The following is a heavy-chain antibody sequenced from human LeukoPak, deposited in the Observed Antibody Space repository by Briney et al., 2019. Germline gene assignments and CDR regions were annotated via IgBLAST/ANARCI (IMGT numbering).Heavy chain of an antibody. D-gene: IGHD3-22*01. V-gene: IGHV3-48*03. CDR3: TTLGYHLDS. Sequence: GGSLRLSCAASGFDFGAYEMNWVRQAPGKGLEWVAYFAGSDTTTYYADSVKGRFTISRDNARNSLYLQMNSLRAEDTALYYCTTLGYHLDSWGQGTLVTVSS. CDR2: FAGSDTTT. J-gene: IGHJ4*02. CDR1: GFDFGAYE.